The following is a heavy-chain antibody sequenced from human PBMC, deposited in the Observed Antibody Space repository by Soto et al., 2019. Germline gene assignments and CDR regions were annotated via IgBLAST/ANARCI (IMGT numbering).Heavy chain of an antibody. V-gene: IGHV5-51*01. J-gene: IGHJ6*02. CDR3: ARPGEPRSLRGGMDV. CDR1: GYSFTSYW. D-gene: IGHD3-16*01. CDR2: IYPGDSDT. Sequence: GESLEISCKGSGYSFTSYWIGWVRQMPGKGLEWMGIIYPGDSDTRYSPSFQGQVTISADKSISTAYLQWSSLKASDTAMYYCARPGEPRSLRGGMDVWGQGTTVTVSS.